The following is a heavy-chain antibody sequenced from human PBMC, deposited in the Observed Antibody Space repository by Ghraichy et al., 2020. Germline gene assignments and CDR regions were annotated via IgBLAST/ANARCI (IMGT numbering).Heavy chain of an antibody. V-gene: IGHV4-59*01. CDR2: IYYSGST. J-gene: IGHJ3*02. CDR3: ARADNWNDDLDAFDI. D-gene: IGHD1-20*01. Sequence: SETLSLTCTVSGGSISSYYWSWIRQPPGKGLEWIGYIYYSGSTNYNPSLKSRVTISVDTSKNQFSLKLSSVTAADTAVYYCARADNWNDDLDAFDIWGQGTMVTVSS. CDR1: GGSISSYY.